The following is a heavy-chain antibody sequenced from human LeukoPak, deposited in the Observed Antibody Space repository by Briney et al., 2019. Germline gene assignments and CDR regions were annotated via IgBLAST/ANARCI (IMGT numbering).Heavy chain of an antibody. CDR2: INPSGGST. V-gene: IGHV1-46*01. Sequence: GASVKVSCKASGYTFTSYYMHWVRQAPGQGLEWMGIINPSGGSTSYAQKFQGRVTITRDTSASTAYMELSSLRSEDTAVYYCARDIQRGYSGYDYYFDYWGQGTLVTVSS. CDR3: ARDIQRGYSGYDYYFDY. J-gene: IGHJ4*02. CDR1: GYTFTSYY. D-gene: IGHD5-12*01.